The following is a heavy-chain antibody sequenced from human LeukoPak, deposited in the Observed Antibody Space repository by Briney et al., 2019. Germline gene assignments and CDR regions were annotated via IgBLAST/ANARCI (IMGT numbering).Heavy chain of an antibody. V-gene: IGHV1-69*01. CDR3: ARDLGWSGYYTRLRFDP. Sequence: GASVKVSCKASGGTFSSYAISWVRQAPGQGLEWMGGIIPIFGTANYARKFQGRVTITADESTSTAYMELSSLRSEDTAVYYCARDLGWSGYYTRLRFDPWGQGTLVTVSS. CDR1: GGTFSSYA. D-gene: IGHD3-3*01. J-gene: IGHJ5*02. CDR2: IIPIFGTA.